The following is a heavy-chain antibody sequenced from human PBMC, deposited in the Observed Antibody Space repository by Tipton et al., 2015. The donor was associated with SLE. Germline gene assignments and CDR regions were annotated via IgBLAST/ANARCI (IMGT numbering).Heavy chain of an antibody. V-gene: IGHV4-4*09. CDR3: ARHFYSSGWYSAFDI. J-gene: IGHJ3*02. D-gene: IGHD6-19*01. CDR1: GGSISTYY. CDR2: IYTSGST. Sequence: TLSLTCTVSGGSISTYYWSWIRQPPGKGLEWIGYIYTSGSTNYNPSLKSRVTISIDTSKNQFSLKLNSVTAADTAVYYYARHFYSSGWYSAFDIWGQGTMVTVSS.